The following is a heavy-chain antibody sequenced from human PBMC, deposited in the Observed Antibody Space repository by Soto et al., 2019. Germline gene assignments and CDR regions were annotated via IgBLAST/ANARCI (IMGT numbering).Heavy chain of an antibody. CDR1: GGSMSSSSYY. V-gene: IGHV4-39*01. J-gene: IGHJ5*02. Sequence: NPSGTLSLTCTVSGGSMSSSSYYWGWIRQPPGKGLEWIGSIYYSGSTYYNPSLKSRVTISVDTSKNPFSLKLSSVTAADTAVYYCARHVFGGRFLEWLLVSSWFDPWGHGTLVTVSS. CDR3: ARHVFGGRFLEWLLVSSWFDP. CDR2: IYYSGST. D-gene: IGHD3-3*01.